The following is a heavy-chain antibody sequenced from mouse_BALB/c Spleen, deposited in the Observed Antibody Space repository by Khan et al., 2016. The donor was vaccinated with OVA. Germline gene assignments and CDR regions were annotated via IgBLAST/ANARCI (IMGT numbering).Heavy chain of an antibody. D-gene: IGHD1-1*01. CDR2: INPSIAYT. J-gene: IGHJ2*01. Sequence: VQLVESGAELAKPGASVKMSCKASGYTFVNYWILWVRQRPGQGLEWIGYINPSIAYTENNQNFKDKATLTADKSSSTAYMQLNSLTSEDSAVYYCARRGLRWDFDYGGQGTTLTVSS. CDR3: ARRGLRWDFDY. CDR1: GYTFVNYW. V-gene: IGHV1-7*01.